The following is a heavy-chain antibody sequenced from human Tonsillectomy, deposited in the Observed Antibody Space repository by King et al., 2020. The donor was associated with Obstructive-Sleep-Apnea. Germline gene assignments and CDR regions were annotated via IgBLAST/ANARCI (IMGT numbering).Heavy chain of an antibody. V-gene: IGHV3-23*04. CDR3: AKVSRDGGIVEVPTAKEYYYYYYDLDV. CDR2: LSGSDGST. Sequence: VQLVESGGGLVQPGGSLRLSCAVSGFNFRNYAMNWVRQAPGKGLEWVSTLSGSDGSTYYADSVKGRFTISRDNSKNTLYLQMNSLRVEDTAEYYCAKVSRDGGIVEVPTAKEYYYYYYDLDVWGQGTTVTVSS. CDR1: GFNFRNYA. J-gene: IGHJ6*02. D-gene: IGHD2-2*01.